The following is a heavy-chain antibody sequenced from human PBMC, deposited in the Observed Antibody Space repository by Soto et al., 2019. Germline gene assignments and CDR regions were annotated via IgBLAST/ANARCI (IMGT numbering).Heavy chain of an antibody. Sequence: GASVKVSCKASGYTFTSYGISWVRQAPGQGLEWMGWISAYNGNTNYAQKLQGRVTMTTDTSTSTAYMELRSLRSDDTAVYYCARTGTYYYDSSGYPGFDYWGQGTLVTVSS. CDR3: ARTGTYYYDSSGYPGFDY. V-gene: IGHV1-18*01. J-gene: IGHJ4*02. CDR1: GYTFTSYG. D-gene: IGHD3-22*01. CDR2: ISAYNGNT.